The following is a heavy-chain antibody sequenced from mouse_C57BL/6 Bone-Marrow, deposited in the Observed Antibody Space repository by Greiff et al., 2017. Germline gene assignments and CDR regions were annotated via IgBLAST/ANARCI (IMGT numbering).Heavy chain of an antibody. CDR2: SYPGSGSN. V-gene: IGHV1-55*01. D-gene: IGHD2-3*01. CDR3: ARPCDRNYWYFDF. Sequence: QVQLQQPGAELVKPGASVKMSCKASGYTFTSYWITWVKQGPGQGLEWIGDSYPGSGSNNYNEKFKSKATLTVDTSSSTAYMQLRSLTSEDSAVYYCARPCDRNYWYFDFWGTGTTVTVSS. CDR1: GYTFTSYW. J-gene: IGHJ1*03.